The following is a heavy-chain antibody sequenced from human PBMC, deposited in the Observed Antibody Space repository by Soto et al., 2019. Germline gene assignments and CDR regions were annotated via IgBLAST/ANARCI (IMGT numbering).Heavy chain of an antibody. V-gene: IGHV1-3*01. J-gene: IGHJ4*02. D-gene: IGHD2-21*02. CDR2: INAGSGYT. Sequence: QVQLVQSGAEVRRSGASVKVSCKASGYTFTTLSMHWVRQAPGQSLEWMGYINAGSGYTKYSQNFQGRVTITRHTLASTAYMELSSLRSEDTAVYYCASQSCGDYCSANYWGKGTLVTVSS. CDR1: GYTFTTLS. CDR3: ASQSCGDYCSANY.